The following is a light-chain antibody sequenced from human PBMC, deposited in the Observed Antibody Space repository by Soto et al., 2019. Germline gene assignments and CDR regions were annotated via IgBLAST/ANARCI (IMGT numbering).Light chain of an antibody. CDR3: QTGGTGIL. V-gene: IGLV4-69*01. J-gene: IGLJ2*01. CDR1: SGHSSYA. CDR2: LNSDGSH. Sequence: QPLLTQSPSASASLGASVKLTCTLSSGHSSYAIAWHQQQPEKGPRYLMKLNSDGSHSKGDGLPAPFSGSSSGAERYLTISRLQSEDEADYYCQTGGTGILFGGGTKLTVL.